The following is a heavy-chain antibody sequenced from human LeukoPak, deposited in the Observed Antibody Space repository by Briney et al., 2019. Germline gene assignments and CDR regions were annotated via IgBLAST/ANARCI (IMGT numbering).Heavy chain of an antibody. CDR3: TRQQLDAFDI. D-gene: IGHD6-13*01. Sequence: PGGSLRLSCAASGFTFSTYWMRWVRQAPGTGLVWVSRINSDGSSTTYADSVKGRLTISRDNAKNTLSLQMNSLRAEDTAVYYCTRQQLDAFDIWGPGTMVTVSS. CDR1: GFTFSTYW. V-gene: IGHV3-74*01. CDR2: INSDGSST. J-gene: IGHJ3*02.